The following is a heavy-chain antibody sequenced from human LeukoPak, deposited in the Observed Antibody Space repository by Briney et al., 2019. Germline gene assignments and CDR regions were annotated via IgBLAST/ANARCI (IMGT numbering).Heavy chain of an antibody. V-gene: IGHV4-4*07. J-gene: IGHJ4*02. CDR1: GASIGNYY. Sequence: ETLSLTCSVSGASIGNYYWSWIRQPAGKGLEFIGLFYNSGSTNCNPSLKSRVTMSLDTSKNQFSLRLISVTAADTAMYYCARVGDYALKDWGQGTLVTVSS. CDR3: ARVGDYALKD. D-gene: IGHD3-16*01. CDR2: FYNSGST.